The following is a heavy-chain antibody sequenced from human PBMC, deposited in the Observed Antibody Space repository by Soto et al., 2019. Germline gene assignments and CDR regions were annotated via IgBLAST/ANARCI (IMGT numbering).Heavy chain of an antibody. V-gene: IGHV3-23*04. CDR3: AKDFGAKGLGATMHY. CDR1: GFTFSDYA. J-gene: IGHJ4*02. Sequence: EAQLVESGGGLVQPGGSLRLSCAASGFTFSDYAMSWVRQAPGKGLEWVSGISDSGGNTNYADSVKGRFTISRDNSKNTLYLQVNSLRVDDTAVYYCAKDFGAKGLGATMHYWGRGTLVTVSS. CDR2: ISDSGGNT. D-gene: IGHD1-26*01.